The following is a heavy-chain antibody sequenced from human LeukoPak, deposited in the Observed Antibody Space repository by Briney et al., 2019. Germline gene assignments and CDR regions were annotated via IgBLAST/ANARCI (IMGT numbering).Heavy chain of an antibody. D-gene: IGHD3-10*01. Sequence: TGGSLRLSCAASGFTFSSYSMNWVPEAPGRGVGWVSSISSSSSYIYYADSVKGRFTISRDNAKNSLYLQMNSLRTEDTAVYYCARDITTMVRGEYHRRYFDYWGQGTLVTVSS. V-gene: IGHV3-21*01. CDR2: ISSSSSYI. CDR3: ARDITTMVRGEYHRRYFDY. J-gene: IGHJ4*02. CDR1: GFTFSSYS.